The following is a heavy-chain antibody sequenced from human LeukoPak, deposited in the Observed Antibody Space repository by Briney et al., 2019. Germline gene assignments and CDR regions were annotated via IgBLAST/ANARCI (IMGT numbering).Heavy chain of an antibody. D-gene: IGHD5-12*01. Sequence: ASVKVSCKASGYTFTGYYMHWVRQAPGQGLEWMGWINPNSGGTNYAQKFQGRVTMTRDTSTSTVYMELSSLRSEDTAVYYCARERGGYSGYDYPSYYYYYMDVWGKGTTVTISS. CDR3: ARERGGYSGYDYPSYYYYYMDV. CDR2: INPNSGGT. CDR1: GYTFTGYY. V-gene: IGHV1-2*02. J-gene: IGHJ6*03.